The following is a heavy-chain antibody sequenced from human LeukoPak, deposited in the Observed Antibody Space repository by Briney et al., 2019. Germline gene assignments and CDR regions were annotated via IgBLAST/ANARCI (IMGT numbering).Heavy chain of an antibody. CDR2: ISGSGGST. D-gene: IGHD5-18*01. V-gene: IGHV3-23*01. CDR1: GFTFSNYG. Sequence: GGSLRLSCVASGFTFSNYGMSWVRQAPGKGLEWVSAISGSGGSTYYADSVKGRFTISRDNSKNTLYLQMNSLRAEDTAVYYCAKRIQSALATGYWGQGTLVTVSS. CDR3: AKRIQSALATGY. J-gene: IGHJ4*02.